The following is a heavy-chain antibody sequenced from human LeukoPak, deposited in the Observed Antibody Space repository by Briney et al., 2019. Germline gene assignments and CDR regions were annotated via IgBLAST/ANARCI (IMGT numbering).Heavy chain of an antibody. CDR2: ISYSGST. D-gene: IGHD3-22*01. V-gene: IGHV4-59*01. J-gene: IGHJ3*01. CDR1: GGSISSYY. Sequence: SETLSLTCTVSGGSISSYYWSWIRQPPGKGLEWIGYISYSGSTNYNPSLKSRVTISVDTSKNQFSLKLSSVTAADTAVYYCARELRYDNSDSGAFWGQGTVVTVSS. CDR3: ARELRYDNSDSGAF.